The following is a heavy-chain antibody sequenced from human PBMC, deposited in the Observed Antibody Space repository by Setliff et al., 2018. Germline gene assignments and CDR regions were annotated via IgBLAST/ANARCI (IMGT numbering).Heavy chain of an antibody. V-gene: IGHV4-59*12. CDR3: AASRAYTGAVEEWFLPKTFDF. CDR1: GGSISSYY. Sequence: SETLSLTCTVSGGSISSYYWSWIRQPPGKGLEWIGYIYNSGSTNYNPSLKSRVTISVDTSKNQFSLKLSSVTAADAALYYCAASRAYTGAVEEWFLPKTFDFWGQGSPVTVS. J-gene: IGHJ4*02. D-gene: IGHD3-10*01. CDR2: IYNSGST.